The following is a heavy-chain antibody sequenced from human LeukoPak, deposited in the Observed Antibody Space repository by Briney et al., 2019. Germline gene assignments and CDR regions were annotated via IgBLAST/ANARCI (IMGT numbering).Heavy chain of an antibody. Sequence: PGGSLRLSCAAFALTFSDYSMNWVRQAPGKGLEWISYISSNGSTIYYAASVKGRFTISRDSAKNSLYLQMNGLRAEDTAIYYCARGPKTSFDYWGQGTLVTVSS. V-gene: IGHV3-48*01. CDR3: ARGPKTSFDY. CDR1: ALTFSDYS. J-gene: IGHJ4*02. CDR2: ISSNGSTI.